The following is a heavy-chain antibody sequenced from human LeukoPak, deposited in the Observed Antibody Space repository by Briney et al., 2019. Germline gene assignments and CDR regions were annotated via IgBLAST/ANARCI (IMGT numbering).Heavy chain of an antibody. D-gene: IGHD3/OR15-3a*01. J-gene: IGHJ4*02. CDR2: ISSTGSTI. CDR3: FRPRSRDY. Sequence: GGSLRLSCAASVFTFSSYEMIWVRPAPGKGREWVSYISSTGSTIYYADSLKDRFTISRDNDNKSLSLQIKNLRADDPDVYYFFRPRSRDYWGQGTLVTVSS. V-gene: IGHV3-48*03. CDR1: VFTFSSYE.